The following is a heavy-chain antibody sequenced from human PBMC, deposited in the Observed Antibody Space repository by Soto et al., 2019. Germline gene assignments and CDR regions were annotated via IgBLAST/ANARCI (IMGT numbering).Heavy chain of an antibody. CDR2: ISGSGGST. J-gene: IGHJ5*02. CDR3: AAVTRSAAAGIRAPNRAGWFDP. V-gene: IGHV3-23*01. CDR1: GFTFSSYA. D-gene: IGHD6-13*01. Sequence: GGSLRLSCAASGFTFSSYAMSWVRQAPGKGLEWVSAISGSGGSTYYADSVKGRFTISRDNSKNTLYLQMNSLRAEDTAVYYCAAVTRSAAAGIRAPNRAGWFDPWGQGTLVTVSS.